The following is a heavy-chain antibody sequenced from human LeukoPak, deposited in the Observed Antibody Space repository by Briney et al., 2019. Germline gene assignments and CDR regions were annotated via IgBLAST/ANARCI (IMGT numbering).Heavy chain of an antibody. CDR2: IIPIFGTA. V-gene: IGHV1-69*05. J-gene: IGHJ6*03. Sequence: SVKVSCKASGGTFSSYAISWVRQAPGQGLEWMGGIIPIFGTANYAQKFQGRVTITTDESTSTAYMELSSLRSEDTAVYYCARAPLRDGYKLSNPRYYYYYMDVWGKGTTVTVSS. CDR3: ARAPLRDGYKLSNPRYYYYYMDV. D-gene: IGHD5-24*01. CDR1: GGTFSSYA.